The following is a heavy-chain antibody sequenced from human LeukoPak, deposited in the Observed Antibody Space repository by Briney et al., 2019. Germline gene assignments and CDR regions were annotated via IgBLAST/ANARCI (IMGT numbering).Heavy chain of an antibody. CDR2: MNPNSCNT. CDR3: ATERGYSGYDYRY. D-gene: IGHD5-12*01. J-gene: IGHJ4*02. Sequence: ASVKVSCKASGYTFTNYDINGLRQAAGQGLEWMGWMNPNSCNTGYAQRFQGRVTMTRNTSISTAYMELSSLRSEDTAVYYCATERGYSGYDYRYWGQGPLVTVSS. V-gene: IGHV1-8*01. CDR1: GYTFTNYD.